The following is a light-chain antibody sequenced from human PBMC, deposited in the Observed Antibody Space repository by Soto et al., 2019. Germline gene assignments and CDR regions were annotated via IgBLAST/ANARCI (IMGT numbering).Light chain of an antibody. CDR3: QQYNNWPLT. J-gene: IGKJ4*01. CDR2: GAS. V-gene: IGKV3-15*01. CDR1: QSVGSN. Sequence: EIVMTQSPVTLSVSPGERATLSCRANQSVGSNLAWYQQKPGQAPRFLIHGASTRATGIPVRFSGSGSGTEFTLSISSLQPEDFAVYYCQQYNNWPLTFGGGTKWIS.